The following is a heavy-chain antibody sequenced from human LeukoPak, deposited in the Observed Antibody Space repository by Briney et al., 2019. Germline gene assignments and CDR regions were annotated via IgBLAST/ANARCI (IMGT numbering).Heavy chain of an antibody. CDR2: IYYSGST. CDR1: GGSISSHY. V-gene: IGHV4-59*11. D-gene: IGHD3-16*01. J-gene: IGHJ3*02. CDR3: TRFTYVWGSYAFDI. Sequence: PSETLSLTCTVSGGSISSHYWSWIRQPPGKGLEWIEYIYYSGSTNYNPSLKSRVTISVDTSKNQFSLKLSSVTAADTAVYYCTRFTYVWGSYAFDIWGQGTMVTVSS.